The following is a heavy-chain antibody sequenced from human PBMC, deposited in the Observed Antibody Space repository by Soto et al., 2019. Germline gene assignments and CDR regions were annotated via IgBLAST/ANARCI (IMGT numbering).Heavy chain of an antibody. CDR1: GGSISNGYYY. Sequence: SETLSLTCTVSGGSISNGYYYWSWVRQNPGKGLEWIGHVYHSGSTNYNPSLKSRVTISVDTSKNQFSLKLTSVTAADTAVYYCARDKITGLFDYWGQGTLVTVSS. J-gene: IGHJ4*02. CDR2: VYHSGST. CDR3: ARDKITGLFDY. V-gene: IGHV4-30-4*01. D-gene: IGHD2-8*02.